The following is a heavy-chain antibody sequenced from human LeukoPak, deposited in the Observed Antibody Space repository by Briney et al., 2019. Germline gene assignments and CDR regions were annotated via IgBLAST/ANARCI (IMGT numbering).Heavy chain of an antibody. J-gene: IGHJ6*03. CDR1: GFTFSSYG. Sequence: HPGGSLRLSCAASGFTFSSYGMHWIRQAPGKGLEWVAFIRYDGSNKYYADSVKGRFTISRDNSKNTLYLQMNSLRAEDTAAYYCAKSDIMIVVVKGYMDVWGKGTTVTVSS. V-gene: IGHV3-30*02. CDR3: AKSDIMIVVVKGYMDV. CDR2: IRYDGSNK. D-gene: IGHD3-22*01.